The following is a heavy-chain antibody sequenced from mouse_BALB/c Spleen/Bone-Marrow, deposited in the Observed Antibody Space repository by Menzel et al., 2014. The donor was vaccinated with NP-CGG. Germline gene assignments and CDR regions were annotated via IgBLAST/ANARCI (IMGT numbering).Heavy chain of an antibody. Sequence: EVQGVESGGDLVKPGGSLKLSCAASGFTFSSYGMSWVRQTPDKRLEWVATISSGGSYTYYPDSVKGRFTISRDNAKNTLYLQMSSLKSEDTAMYYCARQTHYDYDGYFDYWGQGTTLTVSS. CDR1: GFTFSSYG. CDR2: ISSGGSYT. V-gene: IGHV5-6*01. D-gene: IGHD2-4*01. J-gene: IGHJ2*01. CDR3: ARQTHYDYDGYFDY.